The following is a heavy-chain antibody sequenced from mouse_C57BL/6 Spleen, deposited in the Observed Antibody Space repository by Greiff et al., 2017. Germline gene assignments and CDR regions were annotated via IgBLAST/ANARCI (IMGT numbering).Heavy chain of an antibody. V-gene: IGHV1-64*01. CDR1: GYTFTSYW. CDR2: IHPNSGST. Sequence: QVQLQQPGAELVKPGASVKLSCKASGYTFTSYWMHWVKQRPGQGLEWIGMIHPNSGSTNYNEKFKSKATLTVDKSSSTAYMQLSSLTSEDSAVYYCARWIEYYGSSYPHWYFDVWGTGTTVTVSS. J-gene: IGHJ1*03. D-gene: IGHD1-1*01. CDR3: ARWIEYYGSSYPHWYFDV.